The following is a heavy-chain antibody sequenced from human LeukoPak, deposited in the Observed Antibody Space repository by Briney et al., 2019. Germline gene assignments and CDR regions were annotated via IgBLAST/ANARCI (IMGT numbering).Heavy chain of an antibody. CDR3: ARPAFGGPGSYKLWYFDL. CDR2: IYYSGST. J-gene: IGHJ2*01. V-gene: IGHV4-39*01. CDR1: GGSISSSSYY. Sequence: SETLSLTCTVSGGSISSSSYYWGWVRQPPGKGLEWIGSIYYSGSTYYNPSLKSRVTISVDTSKNQFSLKLSSVTAADTAVYYCARPAFGGPGSYKLWYFDLWGRGTLVTVSS. D-gene: IGHD3-10*01.